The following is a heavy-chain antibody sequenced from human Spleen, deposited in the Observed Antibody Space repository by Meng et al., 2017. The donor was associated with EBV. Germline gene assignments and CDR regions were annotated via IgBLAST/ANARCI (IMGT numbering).Heavy chain of an antibody. V-gene: IGHV4-30-4*01. CDR2: IYYSGST. CDR1: GGSISSGGYY. Sequence: QGQLQEAGPGLLKPSQTLSLTCAVSGGSISSGGYYWSWIRQPPGKGLEWIGYIYYSGSTYYNPSLKSRVTISVDTSKNQFSLKLSSVTAADTAVYYCARTAMVRYFDYWGQGTLVTVSS. J-gene: IGHJ4*02. D-gene: IGHD5-18*01. CDR3: ARTAMVRYFDY.